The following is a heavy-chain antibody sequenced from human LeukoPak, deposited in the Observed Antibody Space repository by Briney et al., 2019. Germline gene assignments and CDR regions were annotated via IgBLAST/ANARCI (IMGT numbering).Heavy chain of an antibody. V-gene: IGHV3-48*03. CDR3: ARIGTTTRGPAGLDV. J-gene: IGHJ6*02. CDR1: GFTFSSYE. D-gene: IGHD2/OR15-2a*01. Sequence: PGGSLTLSCAASGFTFSSYEMNWVRQAPGKGLEWVSYIASGGGANRLYSESVKGRLTISRDNAKNSLYLDMNSLRAEDTGVYYCARIGTTTRGPAGLDVWGQGTTVTVSS. CDR2: IASGGGANR.